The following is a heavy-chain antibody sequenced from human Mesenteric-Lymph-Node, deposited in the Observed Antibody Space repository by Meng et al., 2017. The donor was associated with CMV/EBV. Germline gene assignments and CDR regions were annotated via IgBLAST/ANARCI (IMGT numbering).Heavy chain of an antibody. CDR3: ARDHCSSTSCYNGDYYYYGMDV. CDR2: INPNSGGT. J-gene: IGHJ6*02. V-gene: IGHV1-2*02. Sequence: GESLKISCKASGYTFAGYYMHWVRQAPGQGLEWMGWINPNSGGTNYAQKFQGRVTMTRDTSISTAYMELSRLRSDDTAVYYCARDHCSSTSCYNGDYYYYGMDVWGQGTTVTVSS. CDR1: GYTFAGYY. D-gene: IGHD2-2*02.